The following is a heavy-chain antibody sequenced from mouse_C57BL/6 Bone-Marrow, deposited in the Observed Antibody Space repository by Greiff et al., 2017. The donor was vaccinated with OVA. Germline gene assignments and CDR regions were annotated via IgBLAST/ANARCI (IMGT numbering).Heavy chain of an antibody. V-gene: IGHV1-64*01. CDR3: ARDVGHYDYGVSYWYFDV. CDR1: GYTFTSYW. D-gene: IGHD2-4*01. J-gene: IGHJ1*03. CDR2: ITPNSGST. Sequence: VQLQQSGAELVKPGASVKLSCKASGYTFTSYWMHWVKQRPGQGLEWIGMITPNSGSTNYNEKFKSKATLSVDKSSSTAYLQLSSLTSEDSAVYYGARDVGHYDYGVSYWYFDVWGKGTTVTVSS.